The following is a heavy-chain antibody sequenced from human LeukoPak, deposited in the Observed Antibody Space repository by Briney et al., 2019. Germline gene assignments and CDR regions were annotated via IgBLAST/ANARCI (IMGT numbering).Heavy chain of an antibody. Sequence: ASVKVSCKASGYTFTSYYMHWVRQAPGQGLEWMGIINPSGGSTSYAQKFQGRVTMARDTSTSTVYMELSSLRSEDTAVYYCARGRYGSGSQGYAFDIWGQGTMVTVSS. V-gene: IGHV1-46*01. CDR2: INPSGGST. CDR1: GYTFTSYY. D-gene: IGHD3-10*01. CDR3: ARGRYGSGSQGYAFDI. J-gene: IGHJ3*02.